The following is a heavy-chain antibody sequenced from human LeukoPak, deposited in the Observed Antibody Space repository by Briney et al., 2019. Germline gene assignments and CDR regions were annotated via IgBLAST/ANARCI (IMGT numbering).Heavy chain of an antibody. Sequence: GGSLRLSCAASGFGFNTYWMNWVRQAPGKGLVWVSRINGDGTSTTYADSVKGRFTISRDNAKNTLYLQMNSLRAEDTAVYYCARDKVYSADYWGQGTLVTVSS. V-gene: IGHV3-74*01. D-gene: IGHD2-15*01. CDR1: GFGFNTYW. CDR2: INGDGTST. J-gene: IGHJ4*02. CDR3: ARDKVYSADY.